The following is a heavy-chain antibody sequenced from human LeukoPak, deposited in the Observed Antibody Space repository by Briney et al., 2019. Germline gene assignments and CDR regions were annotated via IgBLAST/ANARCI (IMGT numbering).Heavy chain of an antibody. J-gene: IGHJ4*02. V-gene: IGHV1-2*02. Sequence: ASVKVSCKASGYTFTGYYMHWVRQAPGQGLEWMGWINPNSGGTNYAQKFQGRVTMTRDTSNSTAYMELSRLRSDDTAVYYCARNYDFWSGYYPSYWGQGTLVTVSS. CDR1: GYTFTGYY. CDR2: INPNSGGT. D-gene: IGHD3-3*01. CDR3: ARNYDFWSGYYPSY.